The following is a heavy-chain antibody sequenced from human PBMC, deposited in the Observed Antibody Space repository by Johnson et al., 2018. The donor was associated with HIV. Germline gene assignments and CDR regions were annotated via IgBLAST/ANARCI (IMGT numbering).Heavy chain of an antibody. V-gene: IGHV3-7*03. J-gene: IGHJ3*02. CDR2: IKQDGSEK. CDR1: GFTFSSYG. Sequence: VQLVESGGGLVKPGRSLRLSCAASGFTFSSYGMHWVRQAPGKGLEWVANIKQDGSEKYYVDSVKGRFTISRDNAKNSLYLQMNSLRAEDTALYYCAKVGGYSGYGHLEAFDIWGQGTMVTVSS. CDR3: AKVGGYSGYGHLEAFDI. D-gene: IGHD5-12*01.